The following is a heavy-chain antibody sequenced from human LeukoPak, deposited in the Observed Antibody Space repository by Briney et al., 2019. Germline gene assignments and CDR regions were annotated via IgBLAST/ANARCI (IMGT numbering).Heavy chain of an antibody. CDR3: ARNATVTKGGYFDY. V-gene: IGHV4-38-2*02. D-gene: IGHD4-17*01. Sequence: PSGTLSLTCTVSGYSISSGYYWGWIRQPPGKGLEWIGSIYNSGSTYYNPSLRSRVTISVDTSKNQFSLKLSSVTAADTAVYYCARNATVTKGGYFDYWGQGTLVTVSS. CDR2: IYNSGST. J-gene: IGHJ4*02. CDR1: GYSISSGYY.